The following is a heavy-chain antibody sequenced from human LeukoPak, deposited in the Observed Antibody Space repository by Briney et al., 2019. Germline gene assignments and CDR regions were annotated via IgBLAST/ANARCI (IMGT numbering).Heavy chain of an antibody. V-gene: IGHV1-2*02. CDR2: INPNSGGT. J-gene: IGHJ4*02. CDR3: ARDIAVAGTDDY. D-gene: IGHD6-19*01. CDR1: GYTFNGYY. Sequence: ASVKVSCKASGYTFNGYYMHWVRQAPGQGLEWMGWINPNSGGTNYAQKFQGRVTMTRDTSISTAYMELSRLRSDDTAVYYCARDIAVAGTDDYWGQGTLVTASS.